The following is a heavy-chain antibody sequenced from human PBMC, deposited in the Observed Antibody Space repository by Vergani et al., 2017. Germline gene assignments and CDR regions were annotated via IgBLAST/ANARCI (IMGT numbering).Heavy chain of an antibody. CDR2: IYPGDSDT. CDR1: GYSFTSYW. D-gene: IGHD2-15*01. J-gene: IGHJ4*02. Sequence: EVPLVQSGAEVKKPGESLKISCKGSGYSFTSYWIGWVRQMPGKGLEWMGIIYPGDSDTRYSPSFQGQVTISADKSISTAYLQWSSLKASDTAMYYCAKSHVPRVVVVAATSYWGQGTLVTVSS. CDR3: AKSHVPRVVVVAATSY. V-gene: IGHV5-51*01.